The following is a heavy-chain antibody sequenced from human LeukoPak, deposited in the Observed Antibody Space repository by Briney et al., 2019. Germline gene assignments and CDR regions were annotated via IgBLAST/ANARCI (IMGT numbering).Heavy chain of an antibody. CDR3: ARGSGYSCGPENWFDP. D-gene: IGHD5-18*01. CDR2: IIPILGIA. CDR1: GGTFSSYA. Sequence: ASVKVSCKASGGTFSSYAISWVRQAPGQGLEWMGRIIPILGIANYAQKFQGRVTITADKSTSTAYMELSSLRSEDTAVYYCARGSGYSCGPENWFDPWGQGTLVTVSS. J-gene: IGHJ5*02. V-gene: IGHV1-69*04.